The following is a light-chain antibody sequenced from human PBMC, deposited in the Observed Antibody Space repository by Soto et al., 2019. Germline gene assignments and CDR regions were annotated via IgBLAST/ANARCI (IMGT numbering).Light chain of an antibody. CDR1: QSVSSY. Sequence: EVVLTQSPATLSLSPGERATLSCRASQSVSSYLAWYQQKPGQAPRLLIFDASNRATGIPARFSGSGFGTDFTLTISSLEPEDFAIYYCQHRSNWPLTFGGGTKVDIK. CDR3: QHRSNWPLT. V-gene: IGKV3-11*01. J-gene: IGKJ4*01. CDR2: DAS.